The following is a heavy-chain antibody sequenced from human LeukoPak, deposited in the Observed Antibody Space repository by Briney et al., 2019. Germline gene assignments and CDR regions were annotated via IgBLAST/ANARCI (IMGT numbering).Heavy chain of an antibody. Sequence: SETLSLTCTVSGGSISSYYWSWIRQPPGKGLEWIGYIYYRGSTDYNPSLKSRVTISVDTSKNQFSLKLSSVTAADTAVYYCARDRGNGWNHPADWGQGTLVTVSS. J-gene: IGHJ4*02. CDR2: IYYRGST. CDR3: ARDRGNGWNHPAD. V-gene: IGHV4-59*01. CDR1: GGSISSYY. D-gene: IGHD6-19*01.